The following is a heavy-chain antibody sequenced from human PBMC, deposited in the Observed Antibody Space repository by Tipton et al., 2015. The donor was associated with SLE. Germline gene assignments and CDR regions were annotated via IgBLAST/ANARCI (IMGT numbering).Heavy chain of an antibody. J-gene: IGHJ6*02. V-gene: IGHV4-34*01. CDR1: GGSFSGYY. CDR3: ARDRRADV. Sequence: TLSLTCAVYGGSFSGYYWSWIRQPPGKGLEWIGEINHSGSTYYNPSLKSRVTISVDTSKNQFSLKLSSVTAADTAVYYCARDRRADVWGQGTTVTVSS. CDR2: INHSGST.